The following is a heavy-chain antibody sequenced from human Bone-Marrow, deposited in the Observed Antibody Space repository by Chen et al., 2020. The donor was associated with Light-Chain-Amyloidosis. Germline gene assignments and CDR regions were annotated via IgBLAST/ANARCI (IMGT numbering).Heavy chain of an antibody. Sequence: EVQLEQSGPAVKKPGESLKISCKGSGYTFPNYWIGWVRQMPGKGLEWMGVIYPDDSDARYIPSFEGQVTISADKSITTAYLQWRSLKASDTAMYYCARRRDGYNFDYWGQGTLVTVSS. CDR2: IYPDDSDA. CDR1: GYTFPNYW. D-gene: IGHD5-12*01. J-gene: IGHJ4*02. V-gene: IGHV5-51*01. CDR3: ARRRDGYNFDY.